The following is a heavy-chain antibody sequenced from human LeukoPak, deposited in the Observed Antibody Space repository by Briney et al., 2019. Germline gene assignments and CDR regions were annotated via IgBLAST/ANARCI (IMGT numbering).Heavy chain of an antibody. D-gene: IGHD3-22*01. J-gene: IGHJ4*02. V-gene: IGHV3-23*01. CDR1: GFTFSDYA. Sequence: PGGSLRLSCAASGFTFSDYAMSSVRQAPGKGLEWLSVISGGSSGSTYYADSVTGRFTVSRDNSQNTVDLQMNSLRAEDTAVYYCAKASAMIVVVSKHFDYWGQGTLVTVSS. CDR3: AKASAMIVVVSKHFDY. CDR2: ISGGSSGST.